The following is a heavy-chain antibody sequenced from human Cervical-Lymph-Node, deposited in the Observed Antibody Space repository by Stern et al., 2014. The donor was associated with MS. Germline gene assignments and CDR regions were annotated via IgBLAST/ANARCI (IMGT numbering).Heavy chain of an antibody. CDR3: ARGATGDYYYGMDV. D-gene: IGHD1-14*01. CDR2: IIPILGIA. V-gene: IGHV1-69*09. CDR1: GGPFSSYT. J-gene: IGHJ6*02. Sequence: VQLVESGAEVKKPGSSVKVSCKASGGPFSSYTISWVRQAPGQGLEWMGRIIPILGIANYAQKFQGRVTITADKSTSTAYMELSSLRSEDTAVYYCARGATGDYYYGMDVWGQGTTVTVSS.